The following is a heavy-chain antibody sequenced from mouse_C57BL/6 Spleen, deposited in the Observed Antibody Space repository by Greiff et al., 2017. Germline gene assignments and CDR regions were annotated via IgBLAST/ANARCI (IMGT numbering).Heavy chain of an antibody. CDR1: GFTFSSYA. CDR2: ISDGGSYT. D-gene: IGHD2-3*01. CDR3: AKDSSYDGYSWYFDV. V-gene: IGHV5-4*01. J-gene: IGHJ1*03. Sequence: DVQLVESGGGLVKPGGSLKLSCAASGFTFSSYAMSWVRQTPEKRLEWVATISDGGSYTYYPDNVKGRFTISRDNAKNNLYLQMSHLKSEDTAMYYCAKDSSYDGYSWYFDVWGTGTTVTVSS.